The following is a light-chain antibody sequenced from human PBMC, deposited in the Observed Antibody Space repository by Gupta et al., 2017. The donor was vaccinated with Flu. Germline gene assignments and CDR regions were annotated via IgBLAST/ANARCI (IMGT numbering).Light chain of an antibody. CDR3: EQSDTYPFT. CDR2: ATS. V-gene: IGKV1-9*01. J-gene: IGKJ3*01. CDR1: PGMGRY. Sequence: GDRVTITCRASPGMGRYLAWCQQKPGRAPKLLIYATSTLQSGVPSRFSGSGSGTEFTLTIDSLQPEDFANYYCEQSDTYPFTFGPGTKVDVK.